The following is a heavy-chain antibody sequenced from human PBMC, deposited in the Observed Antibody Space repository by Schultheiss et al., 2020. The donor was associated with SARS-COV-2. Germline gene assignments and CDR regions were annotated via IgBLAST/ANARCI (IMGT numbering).Heavy chain of an antibody. CDR1: GYTFTSYD. V-gene: IGHV1-8*01. Sequence: ASVKVSCKASGYTFTSYDINWVRQATGQGLEWMGWMNPNSGGTNYAQKFQGRVTMTRNTSISTAYMELRSLRSDDTAVYYCARVASSPFLAVAAPDYWGQGTLVTVSS. J-gene: IGHJ4*02. CDR3: ARVASSPFLAVAAPDY. D-gene: IGHD6-19*01. CDR2: MNPNSGGT.